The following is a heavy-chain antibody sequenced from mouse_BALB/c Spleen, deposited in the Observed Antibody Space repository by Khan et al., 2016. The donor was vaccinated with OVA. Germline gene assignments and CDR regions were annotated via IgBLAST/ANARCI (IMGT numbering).Heavy chain of an antibody. CDR3: VRNDDYDEGLTY. V-gene: IGHV2-2*02. Sequence: VQGVESGPGLVQPSQSLSITCTVSGFSLSSYGVHWVRQSPGKGLEWLGVIWSGGVTDYNAAFISRLSISKDNSKSQAFLKMNSLQANDTAIYYCVRNDDYDEGLTYWGQGTLVTVSA. CDR2: IWSGGVT. J-gene: IGHJ3*01. CDR1: GFSLSSYG. D-gene: IGHD2-4*01.